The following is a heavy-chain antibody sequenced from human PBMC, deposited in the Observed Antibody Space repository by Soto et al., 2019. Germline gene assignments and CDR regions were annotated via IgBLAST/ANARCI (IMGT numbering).Heavy chain of an antibody. CDR2: IWSDGSDT. D-gene: IGHD3-22*01. CDR1: GFTFSRYG. J-gene: IGHJ4*02. Sequence: GGSLRLSCAVSGFTFSRYGMHWLRQCPGKGLEWVGLIWSDGSDTRYGDSMKGRFTISRDNSKNTLYLQMNSLRAEDTAVYYCARGPSSGYLIEYWGQGTQVTVSS. V-gene: IGHV3-33*01. CDR3: ARGPSSGYLIEY.